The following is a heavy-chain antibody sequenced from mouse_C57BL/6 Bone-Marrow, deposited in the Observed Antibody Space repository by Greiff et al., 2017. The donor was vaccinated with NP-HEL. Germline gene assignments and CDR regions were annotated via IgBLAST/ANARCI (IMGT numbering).Heavy chain of an antibody. CDR1: GYSFTDYN. J-gene: IGHJ3*01. V-gene: IGHV1-39*01. CDR2: INPNYGTT. Sequence: EVQLQQSGPELVKPGASVKISCKASGYSFTDYNMNWVKQSNGQSLEWIGVINPNYGTTSYNQKFKGKATLTVDQSSSTAYMQLNSLTSEDSAVYYYATTTSVADWFAYWGQGTLVTVSA. D-gene: IGHD1-1*01. CDR3: ATTTSVADWFAY.